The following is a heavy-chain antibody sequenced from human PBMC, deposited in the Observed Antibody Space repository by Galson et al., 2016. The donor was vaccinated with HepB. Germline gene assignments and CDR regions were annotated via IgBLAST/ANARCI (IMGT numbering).Heavy chain of an antibody. J-gene: IGHJ4*02. CDR3: GRLRSTWERLQDY. V-gene: IGHV3-11*01. CDR1: GFVFRDYY. CDR2: ISNSGGNI. Sequence: SLRLSCAAAGFVFRDYYMSWIRQIPGKGLEWVSYISNSGGNIYYADSVKGRFTTSRDNANNLVYLHMNNLRAGDTAVYYCGRLRSTWERLQDYWGQGTLVTVSS. D-gene: IGHD1-26*01.